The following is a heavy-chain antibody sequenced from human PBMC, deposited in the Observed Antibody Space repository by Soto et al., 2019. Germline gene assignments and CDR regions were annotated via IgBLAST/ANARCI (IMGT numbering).Heavy chain of an antibody. CDR1: GYSFTSYW. J-gene: IGHJ6*02. CDR2: IDPSDSYT. V-gene: IGHV5-10-1*01. CDR3: ARHGGGKSVGATIYYYGMDV. Sequence: PGESLKISCKGSGYSFTSYWISWVRQMPGKGLEWMGRIDPSDSYTNYSPSFQGHVTISADKSISTAYLQWSSLKASDTAMYYCARHGGGKSVGATIYYYGMDVWGQGTTVTVSS. D-gene: IGHD1-26*01.